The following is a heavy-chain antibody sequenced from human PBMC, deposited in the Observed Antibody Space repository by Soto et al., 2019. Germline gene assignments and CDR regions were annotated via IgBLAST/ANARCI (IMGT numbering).Heavy chain of an antibody. CDR1: GGSISSGGYY. J-gene: IGHJ5*02. Sequence: QVQLQESGPGLVKPSQTLSLTCTVSGGSISSGGYYWSWIRKHPGKGLEWIGYIYHSGTTYYNPSIKSRVTISVDTSQNQVSLKLTSVTAADTAVYYCARGGGIQLLGWFDPWGQGALVTVSS. V-gene: IGHV4-31*03. CDR2: IYHSGTT. CDR3: ARGGGIQLLGWFDP. D-gene: IGHD2-2*01.